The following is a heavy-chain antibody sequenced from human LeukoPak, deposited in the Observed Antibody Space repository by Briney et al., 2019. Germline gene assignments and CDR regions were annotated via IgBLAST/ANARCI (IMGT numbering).Heavy chain of an antibody. Sequence: SETLSLTCTVSGGSISSYYWSRIRQSAGKGLEWIGRIYTSGSTNYNPSLKSRVTMSVDTSKNQFSLKLSSVTAADTAVYYCASMKYSSSWFWFDYWGQGTLVTVSS. V-gene: IGHV4-4*07. CDR3: ASMKYSSSWFWFDY. CDR2: IYTSGST. CDR1: GGSISSYY. J-gene: IGHJ4*02. D-gene: IGHD6-13*01.